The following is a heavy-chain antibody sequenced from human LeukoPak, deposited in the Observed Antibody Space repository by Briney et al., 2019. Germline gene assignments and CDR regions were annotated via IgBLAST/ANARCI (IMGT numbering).Heavy chain of an antibody. CDR3: ARRSVVGPTGYFSYYGMDV. V-gene: IGHV4-30-4*01. Sequence: SETLSLTCTVSGGSISSYYWSWIRQPPGKGLEWIGYIYYIVSTYYNPSLESRVTISVDTSKNQFSLELSSVTAADTAIYYCARRSVVGPTGYFSYYGMDVWGQGTTVTVSS. CDR2: IYYIVST. D-gene: IGHD1-26*01. CDR1: GGSISSYY. J-gene: IGHJ6*02.